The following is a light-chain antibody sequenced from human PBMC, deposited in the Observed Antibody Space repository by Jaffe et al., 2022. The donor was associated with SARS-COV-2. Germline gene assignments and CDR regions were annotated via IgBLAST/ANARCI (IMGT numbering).Light chain of an antibody. CDR3: NSYARSSTWV. CDR1: SSDVGAYNY. V-gene: IGLV2-14*03. CDR2: DVS. J-gene: IGLJ3*02. Sequence: QSALTQPASVSGSPGQSITISCTGTSSDVGAYNYVSWYQQHPGKAPKLMIYDVSNRPSGVSNRFSGSKSGNTASLTISGLQAEDEADYYCNSYARSSTWVFGGGTKLTVL.